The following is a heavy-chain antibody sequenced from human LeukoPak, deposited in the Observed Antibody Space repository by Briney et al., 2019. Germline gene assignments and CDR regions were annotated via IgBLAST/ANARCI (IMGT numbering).Heavy chain of an antibody. CDR1: GYTFTGYY. V-gene: IGHV1-2*02. CDR3: ARTDILTGSTGFDY. J-gene: IGHJ4*02. Sequence: ASVKVSCKASGYTFTGYYMHWVRQAPGQGLEWMGWINPNSGGTNYAQKFQGRVTMTRDTSISTAYMELSSLRSEDTAVYYCARTDILTGSTGFDYWGQGTLVTVSS. D-gene: IGHD3-9*01. CDR2: INPNSGGT.